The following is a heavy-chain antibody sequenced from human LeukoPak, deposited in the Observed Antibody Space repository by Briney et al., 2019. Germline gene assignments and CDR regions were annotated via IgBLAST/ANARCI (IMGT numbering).Heavy chain of an antibody. CDR2: IYSGGRT. CDR3: ARGHNCSIRGDFDI. D-gene: IGHD1-1*01. Sequence: QGAGKDQKKNSSIYSGGRTYYADSVKGRFTISRDSSKNTLYLQMSSLRAEDTAVYYCARGHNCSIRGDFDIWGQGTMVTVSS. V-gene: IGHV3-53*01. J-gene: IGHJ3*02.